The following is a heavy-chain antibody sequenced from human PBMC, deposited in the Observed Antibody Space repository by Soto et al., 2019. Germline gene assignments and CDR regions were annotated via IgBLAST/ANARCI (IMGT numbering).Heavy chain of an antibody. J-gene: IGHJ4*02. CDR1: GFRITNTW. CDR3: GTYPDFWTGPQAH. V-gene: IGHV3-15*07. D-gene: IGHD3-3*01. CDR2: IKSRGDGETT. Sequence: EVQLVESGGGLVKPGGSLILACVASGFRITNTWMHWVRQAPGQGLEWVGRIKSRGDGETTDYAAHVKGRLTISRDDSRNTLSVQMNSLKSDDTAVYHCGTYPDFWTGPQAHWGRGILVIVSS.